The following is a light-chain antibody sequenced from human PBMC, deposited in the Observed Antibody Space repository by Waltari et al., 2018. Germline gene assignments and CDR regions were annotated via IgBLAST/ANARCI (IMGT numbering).Light chain of an antibody. Sequence: EIVLTQSPGTLSLSPGERVTVSCRASQSVSKYLAWYQQKPGQAPRLLIYATSTRATGIPDRFSGSGTGTDFSLTITRLEPEDVATYFCQKYGTLPATFGQGTKVEIK. CDR1: QSVSKY. V-gene: IGKV3-20*01. CDR3: QKYGTLPAT. CDR2: ATS. J-gene: IGKJ1*01.